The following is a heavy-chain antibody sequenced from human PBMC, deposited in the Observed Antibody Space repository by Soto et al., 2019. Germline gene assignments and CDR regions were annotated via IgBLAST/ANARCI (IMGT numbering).Heavy chain of an antibody. V-gene: IGHV1-8*01. Sequence: ASVKVSCKASGYTFTSYDINWVRQATGQGLEWMGWMNPNSGNTGYAQKLQGRVTMTRNTSISTAYMELSSLRSEDTAVNYCAIFSYGYSSSWYAPLGAFDIWGQGTMVTVSS. CDR1: GYTFTSYD. D-gene: IGHD6-13*01. CDR3: AIFSYGYSSSWYAPLGAFDI. J-gene: IGHJ3*02. CDR2: MNPNSGNT.